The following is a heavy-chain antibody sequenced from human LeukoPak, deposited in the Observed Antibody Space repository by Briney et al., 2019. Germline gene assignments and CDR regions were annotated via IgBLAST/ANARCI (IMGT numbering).Heavy chain of an antibody. CDR2: ISWNSGSI. J-gene: IGHJ4*02. V-gene: IGHV3-9*01. CDR3: AKASTSSSWYVDY. Sequence: GGSLRLSCAASGFTFSSYAMSWVRQAPGKGLEWVSGISWNSGSIGYADSVKGRFTISRDNAKNSLYLQMNSLRAEDTALYYCAKASTSSSWYVDYWGQGTLVTVSS. D-gene: IGHD6-13*01. CDR1: GFTFSSYA.